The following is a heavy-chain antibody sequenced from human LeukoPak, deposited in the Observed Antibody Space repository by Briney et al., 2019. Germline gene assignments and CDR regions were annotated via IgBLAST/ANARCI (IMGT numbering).Heavy chain of an antibody. Sequence: KSSETLSLTCTVSGGSISSYYWSWIRQPPGKGLEWIGYIYYSGSTNYNPSLKSRVTISVDTSKNQFSLKLSSVTAADTAVYYCARGRAYYDSTGYWYWGQGTLVTVSS. CDR2: IYYSGST. D-gene: IGHD3-22*01. CDR1: GGSISSYY. CDR3: ARGRAYYDSTGYWY. J-gene: IGHJ4*02. V-gene: IGHV4-59*01.